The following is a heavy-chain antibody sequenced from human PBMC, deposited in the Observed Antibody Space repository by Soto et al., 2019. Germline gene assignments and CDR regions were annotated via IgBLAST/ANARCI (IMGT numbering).Heavy chain of an antibody. CDR3: ARDLEYYYDSSGNYYYHYGLDV. Sequence: QVQLVESGAEVKKPGASEKVSCKASGYTFTDYGISWVRQAPGQGLEWMGWISGYNCNTKYAQKFQGRVTMTTDTPTNTAYMELRSLRSDDTAVYYCARDLEYYYDSSGNYYYHYGLDVWGQGTTVTVS. D-gene: IGHD3-22*01. CDR2: ISGYNCNT. V-gene: IGHV1-18*04. J-gene: IGHJ6*02. CDR1: GYTFTDYG.